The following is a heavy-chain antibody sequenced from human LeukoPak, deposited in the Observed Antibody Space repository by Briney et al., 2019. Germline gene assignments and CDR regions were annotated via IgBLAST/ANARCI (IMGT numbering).Heavy chain of an antibody. D-gene: IGHD5-12*01. V-gene: IGHV1-18*01. J-gene: IGHJ4*02. CDR1: GYTFTSYG. CDR3: ARSIGGYSGYDWFYFDY. Sequence: GASVKVSCKASGYTFTSYGISWVRQAPGQGLEWMGWISAYNGNTNYAQKLQGRVTMTTDTSTSTAYMELRSLRSDDTAVYYCARSIGGYSGYDWFYFDYWGQGTLVTVSS. CDR2: ISAYNGNT.